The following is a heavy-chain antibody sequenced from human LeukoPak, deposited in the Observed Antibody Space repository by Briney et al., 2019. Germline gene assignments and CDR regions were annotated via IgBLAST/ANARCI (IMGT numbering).Heavy chain of an antibody. V-gene: IGHV3-48*03. Sequence: GGSLRLSCAASGFTFSSYEMNWVRQAPGKGLEWVSYISSSGSTKYYADSVMGRFTLSRDNAKKSLYLQMNSLRIEDTAVYYCAREALTDTTFGPYDYWGRGTLVTVSS. J-gene: IGHJ4*02. CDR1: GFTFSSYE. CDR2: ISSSGSTK. D-gene: IGHD4-17*01. CDR3: AREALTDTTFGPYDY.